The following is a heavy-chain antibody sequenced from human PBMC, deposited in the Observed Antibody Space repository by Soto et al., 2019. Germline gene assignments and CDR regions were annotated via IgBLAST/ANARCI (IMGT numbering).Heavy chain of an antibody. J-gene: IGHJ6*02. V-gene: IGHV1-58*01. Sequence: GASVKVSCKASGFTFTSSAVQWVRQARGQRLEWIGWIVVGSGNTNYAQKFQERVTITRDMSTSTAYMELSSLRSEDTAVYYCAAVPDPRSGSYYPYYYYYYYGMDVWGQGTTVTVSS. CDR1: GFTFTSSA. CDR3: AAVPDPRSGSYYPYYYYYYYGMDV. CDR2: IVVGSGNT. D-gene: IGHD1-26*01.